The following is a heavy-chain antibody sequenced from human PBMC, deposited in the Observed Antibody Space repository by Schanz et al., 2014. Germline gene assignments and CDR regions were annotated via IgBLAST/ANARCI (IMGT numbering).Heavy chain of an antibody. CDR2: ISYDGSSK. Sequence: QVQLVESGGGVVQPGRSLRLSCVASGFTFISYDIHWVRQAPGKGLEWVALISYDGSSKNHADSVQGRFTISRDNSKNALYLQMDSLRAEDTAVYYCARGIITMVRGGDVGAFDMWGQGTMVTVSS. CDR3: ARGIITMVRGGDVGAFDM. CDR1: GFTFISYD. V-gene: IGHV3-33*01. D-gene: IGHD3-10*01. J-gene: IGHJ3*02.